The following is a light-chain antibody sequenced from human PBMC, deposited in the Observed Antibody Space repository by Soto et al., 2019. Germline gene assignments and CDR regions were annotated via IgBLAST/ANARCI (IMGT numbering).Light chain of an antibody. J-gene: IGKJ1*01. V-gene: IGKV1-39*01. Sequence: DIQMTQSPSSLSASVGDGVTITCRASQSISSYLNWYQQKPGKDPKLLIYAASSLQSGVPSRFSGSGSGTDFTLTISSLQPEDFATYYCQQSYSTPPTFGQGTKVDI. CDR1: QSISSY. CDR3: QQSYSTPPT. CDR2: AAS.